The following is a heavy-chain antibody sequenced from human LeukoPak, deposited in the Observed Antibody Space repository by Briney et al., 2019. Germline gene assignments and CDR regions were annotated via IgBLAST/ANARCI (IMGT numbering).Heavy chain of an antibody. D-gene: IGHD3-22*01. J-gene: IGHJ4*02. V-gene: IGHV3-48*01. CDR1: GFTFSSYS. CDR2: ISSSSSTI. Sequence: GGSLRLSCAASGFTFSSYSMNWFRQAPGKGLEWVSYISSSSSTIYYADSVKGRFTISRDNAENSLYLQMNSLRAEDTAVYYCARGTYYYDSSGYYSLFDYWGQGTLVTVSS. CDR3: ARGTYYYDSSGYYSLFDY.